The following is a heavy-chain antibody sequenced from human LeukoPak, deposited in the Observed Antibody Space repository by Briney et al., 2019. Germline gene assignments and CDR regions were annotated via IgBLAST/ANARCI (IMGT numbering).Heavy chain of an antibody. CDR1: GGSISSYY. V-gene: IGHV4-59*01. CDR2: ISYIGST. J-gene: IGHJ3*02. Sequence: SETLSLTCTVSGGSISSYYWSWIRQPPGKGLEWIGYISYIGSTDYNPSLKSRVTISLDTSNNQFSLRLSSVTAGDTAVYYCARETRLHSGSYSNDAFDIWGEGTMVTVSS. CDR3: ARETRLHSGSYSNDAFDI. D-gene: IGHD1-26*01.